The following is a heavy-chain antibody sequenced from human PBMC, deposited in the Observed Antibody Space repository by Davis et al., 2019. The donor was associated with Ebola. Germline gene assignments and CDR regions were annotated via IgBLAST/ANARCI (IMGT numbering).Heavy chain of an antibody. J-gene: IGHJ5*02. CDR2: TYYRSRWYN. D-gene: IGHD6-19*01. Sequence: SQTLSLTCAISGDSLSSNSAAWHWIRQSPSRGLEWLGRTYYRSRWYNDYAVSVKSRITIKPDTSKNQFSLQLNSVTPEDTAVYYCARDQSIAVAGPRGWFDPWGQGTLVTVSS. V-gene: IGHV6-1*01. CDR3: ARDQSIAVAGPRGWFDP. CDR1: GDSLSSNSAA.